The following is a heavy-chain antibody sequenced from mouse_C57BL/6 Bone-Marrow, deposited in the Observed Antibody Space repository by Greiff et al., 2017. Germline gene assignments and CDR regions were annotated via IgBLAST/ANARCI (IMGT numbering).Heavy chain of an antibody. J-gene: IGHJ1*03. CDR1: GFTFSSYT. CDR3: SRQVTTVLATKYFDV. D-gene: IGHD1-1*01. CDR2: ISGGGGNT. V-gene: IGHV5-9*01. Sequence: EVMLVESGGGLVKPGGSLKLSRAASGFTFSSYTMSWVRQTPEKRLQWVAAISGGGGNTYYPDSVKGRFTISRDNDKNILYRQMSSLRSEDTALYYCSRQVTTVLATKYFDVWGTGTTVTVSS.